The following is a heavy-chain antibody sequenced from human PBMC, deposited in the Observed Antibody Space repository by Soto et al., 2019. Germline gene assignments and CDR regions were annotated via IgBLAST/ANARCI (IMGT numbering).Heavy chain of an antibody. Sequence: GASVKVSCKASGYTFTSYGISWVRQAPGQGLEWMGWISAYSGNTSYAQKLQGRVTMTRDTSTSTVYMELSSLRSEDTAVYYCASPSIAVADAFDIWGQGTMVT. D-gene: IGHD6-19*01. CDR1: GYTFTSYG. CDR3: ASPSIAVADAFDI. CDR2: ISAYSGNT. V-gene: IGHV1-18*01. J-gene: IGHJ3*02.